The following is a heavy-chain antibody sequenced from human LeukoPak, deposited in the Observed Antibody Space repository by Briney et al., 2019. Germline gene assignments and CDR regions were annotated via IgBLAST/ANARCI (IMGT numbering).Heavy chain of an antibody. V-gene: IGHV3-48*03. D-gene: IGHD5-12*01. J-gene: IGHJ4*02. CDR2: ISSSGSTI. Sequence: GGSLRLSCAASGFTFSSYEMNWVRQAPGKGLEWVSNISSSGSTIYYADSVKGRFTISRDNAKNSLYLQMSSLRAEDTAVYYCARDLYNSGRSGIREFDYWGQGTLVTVSS. CDR3: ARDLYNSGRSGIREFDY. CDR1: GFTFSSYE.